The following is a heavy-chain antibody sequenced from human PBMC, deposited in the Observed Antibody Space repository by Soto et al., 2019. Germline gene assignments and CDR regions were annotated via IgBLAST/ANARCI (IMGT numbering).Heavy chain of an antibody. Sequence: QLVQSGAEVKKPGSSVQVSCKASGGTFSTYTISWVRQAPGQGLEWMGGIIASFGTADYAQNFQGRVTISADESTSTAYMELNSLRAEDTAVYYCAGDRGAVWGQGTLVTVSS. J-gene: IGHJ4*02. CDR3: AGDRGAV. CDR1: GGTFSTYT. V-gene: IGHV1-69*01. D-gene: IGHD3-10*01. CDR2: IIASFGTA.